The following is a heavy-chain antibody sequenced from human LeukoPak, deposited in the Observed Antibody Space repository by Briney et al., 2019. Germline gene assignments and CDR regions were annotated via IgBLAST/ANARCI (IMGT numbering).Heavy chain of an antibody. CDR3: TTELGVGSWFDY. J-gene: IGHJ4*02. V-gene: IGHV3-15*01. CDR1: GFTFSSYW. D-gene: IGHD2-15*01. CDR2: IKSKTDGGTT. Sequence: GGSLRLSCAASGFTFSSYWMSWVRQAPGKGLEWVGRIKSKTDGGTTDYAAPVKGRFTISRDDSKNTLYLQMNSLKTEDTAVYYCTTELGVGSWFDYWGQGTLVTVSS.